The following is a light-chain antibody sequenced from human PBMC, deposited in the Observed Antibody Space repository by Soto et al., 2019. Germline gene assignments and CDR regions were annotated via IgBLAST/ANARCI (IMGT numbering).Light chain of an antibody. CDR2: GVT. V-gene: IGLV2-14*03. Sequence: QSALTQPPSVSGSPGQSITIPCSGTSSDVGAYNRVSWYQQHPGKAPKLIIYGVTNRPSGISNRFSGSKSGSTASLTISGLQPEDEADYYCNSYTTTSTYVFGTGTKVTVL. CDR1: SSDVGAYNR. CDR3: NSYTTTSTYV. J-gene: IGLJ1*01.